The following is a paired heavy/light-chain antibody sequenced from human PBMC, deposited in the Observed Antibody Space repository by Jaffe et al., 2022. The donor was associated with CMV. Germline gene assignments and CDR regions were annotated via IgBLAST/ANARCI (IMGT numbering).Heavy chain of an antibody. V-gene: IGHV3-64D*06. CDR3: VKPPFRLLSYAFHI. D-gene: IGHD3-10*01. CDR2: ISDDGGTT. J-gene: IGHJ3*02. CDR1: EFTFSRYP. Sequence: EVQLVESGGGLVQPGGSLRLSCSASEFTFSRYPMYWVRQAPGKGLEYVSAISDDGGTTFYADSVKGRFTISRDNSKNTLYLQMSSLRADDTAVYYCVKPPFRLLSYAFHIWGQGTMVIVSS.
Light chain of an antibody. CDR2: DVS. CDR1: ISDIGDYNY. CDR3: SSYTKYSTLV. Sequence: QSALTQPASVSGSPGQSITISCTGTISDIGDYNYVSWYQQHPGKAPKLIIYDVSNRPSGISNRFSGSKAGNTASLTISGLQAEDEADYYCSSYTKYSTLVFGGGTKLTVL. V-gene: IGLV2-14*03. J-gene: IGLJ3*02.